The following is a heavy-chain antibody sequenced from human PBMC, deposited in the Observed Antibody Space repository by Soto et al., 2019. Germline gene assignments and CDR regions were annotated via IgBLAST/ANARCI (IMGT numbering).Heavy chain of an antibody. J-gene: IGHJ2*01. CDR2: ISYDGSNK. Sequence: QVQLVESGGGVVQPGRSLRLSCAASGFTFSSYGMHWVRQAPGKGLEWVAVISYDGSNKYYADSVKGRFTISRDNSKNPLYLQMNSLRAEDTAVYYCAKDAGSNRGYFDLWGRCTLVTVSS. CDR3: AKDAGSNRGYFDL. V-gene: IGHV3-30*18. D-gene: IGHD1-26*01. CDR1: GFTFSSYG.